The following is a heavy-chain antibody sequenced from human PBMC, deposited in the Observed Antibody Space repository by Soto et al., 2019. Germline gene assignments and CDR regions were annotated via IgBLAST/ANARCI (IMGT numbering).Heavy chain of an antibody. CDR1: GVSISSGGYY. D-gene: IGHD2-21*02. V-gene: IGHV4-31*03. CDR2: IYYSGRT. Sequence: QVQLQESGPGLVKPSQTLSLTCTVSGVSISSGGYYWGWIRQHPGKGLEWIGNIYYSGRTYYNPSLKSRVIMSVDTSKNHCSLTLSSVTAADTAIYYCASGIGGDAEYNFHYWGQGTLVTVSS. CDR3: ASGIGGDAEYNFHY. J-gene: IGHJ4*02.